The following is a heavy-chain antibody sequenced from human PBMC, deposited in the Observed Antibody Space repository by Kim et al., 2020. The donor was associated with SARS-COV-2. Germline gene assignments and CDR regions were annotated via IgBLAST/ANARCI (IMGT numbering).Heavy chain of an antibody. Sequence: GGSLRLSCAASGFTFSSYSMNWVRQAPGKGLEWVSYISSSSSTIYYADSVKGRFTISRDNAKNSLYLQMNSLRDEDTAVYYCAREKDYGDRVYYYGMDVWGQGTTVTVSS. CDR3: AREKDYGDRVYYYGMDV. V-gene: IGHV3-48*02. J-gene: IGHJ6*02. D-gene: IGHD4-17*01. CDR2: ISSSSSTI. CDR1: GFTFSSYS.